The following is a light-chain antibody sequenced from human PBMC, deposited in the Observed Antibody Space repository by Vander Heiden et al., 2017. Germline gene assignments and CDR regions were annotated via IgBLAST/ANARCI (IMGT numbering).Light chain of an antibody. J-gene: IGKJ1*01. V-gene: IGKV1-8*01. CDR2: AAS. CDR1: QGISSY. Sequence: AIRMTQSPSSFSASTGDRVTITCRASQGISSYLAWYQQKPGKAPKLLIYAASTLQSGVPSRFSGSGSGTDFTLTISCLQSEDFATYYCQQYYSYPLTFGQGNKV. CDR3: QQYYSYPLT.